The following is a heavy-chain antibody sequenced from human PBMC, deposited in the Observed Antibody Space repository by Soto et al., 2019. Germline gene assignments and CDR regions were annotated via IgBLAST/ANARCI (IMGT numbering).Heavy chain of an antibody. CDR1: RYSFTSYW. D-gene: IGHD5-12*01. Sequence: PGAALKIAWDGSRYSFTSYWIGWVLPLPGKGLEWMGIIYPGDSDTRYSPSFQGQVTISADKSISTAYLQWSSLKASDTAMYYCARLSGYDSPFDIWGQGTMVTVSS. V-gene: IGHV5-51*01. CDR2: IYPGDSDT. J-gene: IGHJ3*02. CDR3: ARLSGYDSPFDI.